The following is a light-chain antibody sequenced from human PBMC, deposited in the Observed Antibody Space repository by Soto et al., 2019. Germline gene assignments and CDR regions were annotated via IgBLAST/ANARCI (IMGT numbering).Light chain of an antibody. Sequence: QSALNQPPSASGSPGQSVTISCSXSSSDIGGYTYVSWYQHHPGKAPKLMIYEVSKRSSGVPNRFSGSKSGNTASLTVSGLQAEDEADYYCSSFADSNSYVFGTGTKVT. V-gene: IGLV2-8*01. CDR3: SSFADSNSYV. J-gene: IGLJ1*01. CDR2: EVS. CDR1: SSDIGGYTY.